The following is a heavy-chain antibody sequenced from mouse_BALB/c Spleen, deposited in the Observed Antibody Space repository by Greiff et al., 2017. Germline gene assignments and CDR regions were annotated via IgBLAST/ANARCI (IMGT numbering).Heavy chain of an antibody. CDR1: GFTFSSYA. CDR2: ISSGGSYT. CDR3: ARDGYDGGFDY. D-gene: IGHD2-2*01. J-gene: IGHJ2*01. Sequence: DVKLVESGGGLVKPGGSLKLSCAASGFTFSSYAMSWVRQSPEKRLEWVAEISSGGSYTYYPDTVTGRFTISRDNAKNTLYLEMSSLRSEDTAMYYCARDGYDGGFDYWGQGTTLTVAS. V-gene: IGHV5-9-4*01.